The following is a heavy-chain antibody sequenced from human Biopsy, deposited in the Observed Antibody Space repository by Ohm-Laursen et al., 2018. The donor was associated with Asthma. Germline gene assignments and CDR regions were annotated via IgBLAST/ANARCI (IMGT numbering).Heavy chain of an antibody. D-gene: IGHD3-22*01. CDR3: ARGDSSNWSHYYFDY. CDR1: GFAVSSDP. J-gene: IGHJ4*02. Sequence: SLRLSCAASGFAVSSDPMFWVRQAPGKGLEWVSVIYSGGTSHTADSVRGRFTISRDYSKNTLYLQMHSLRAEDTAVYYCARGDSSNWSHYYFDYWGQGTLVTVSS. CDR2: IYSGGTS. V-gene: IGHV3-53*01.